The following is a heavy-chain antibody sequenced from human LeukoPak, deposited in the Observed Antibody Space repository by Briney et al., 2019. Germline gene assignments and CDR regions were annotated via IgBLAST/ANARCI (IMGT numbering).Heavy chain of an antibody. Sequence: GGSLRLSCAASGFTVSSNYMSWVRQAPGKGLEWVSVIYSGGSTYYADSVKGRFTISRDNSKNTLYPQMNSLRAEDTAVYYCARDSLSGSPDYWGQGTLVTVSS. CDR3: ARDSLSGSPDY. D-gene: IGHD1-26*01. J-gene: IGHJ4*02. CDR1: GFTVSSNY. CDR2: IYSGGST. V-gene: IGHV3-53*01.